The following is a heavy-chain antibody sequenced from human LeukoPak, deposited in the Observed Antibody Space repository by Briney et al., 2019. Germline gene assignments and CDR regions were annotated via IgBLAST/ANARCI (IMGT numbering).Heavy chain of an antibody. V-gene: IGHV3-23*01. CDR2: IGASGGST. CDR3: AKAEGYDILTGLDY. Sequence: GGSLRLSYAASGFTFSSYRMKWVRQAPGKGLEWVSGIGASGGSTYYADSVKGRFTISRDNSKNTLYLQMNSLRTEDTAVYYCAKAEGYDILTGLDYWGQGTLVTVSS. D-gene: IGHD3-9*01. J-gene: IGHJ4*02. CDR1: GFTFSSYR.